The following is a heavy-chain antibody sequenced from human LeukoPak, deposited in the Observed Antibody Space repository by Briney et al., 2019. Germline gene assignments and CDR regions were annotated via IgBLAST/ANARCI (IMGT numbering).Heavy chain of an antibody. CDR3: ASRLYCSNTRCRNFPFAY. J-gene: IGHJ4*02. Sequence: SEKVYCKDSGGTFSSYANNWVRKPPGQGLEWMGRSIPIFGTANHAQKFQDRVTITADESTSTAYMELSSLRSEDTAIYYCASRLYCSNTRCRNFPFAYWGQGTLVTVTS. CDR2: SIPIFGTA. V-gene: IGHV1-69*15. D-gene: IGHD2-2*01. CDR1: GGTFSSYA.